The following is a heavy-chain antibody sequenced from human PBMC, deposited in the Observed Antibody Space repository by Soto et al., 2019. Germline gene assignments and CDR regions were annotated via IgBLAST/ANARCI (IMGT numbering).Heavy chain of an antibody. CDR1: GGSISSYY. CDR3: ARGGITMIVGSFDY. CDR2: IYYSGST. J-gene: IGHJ4*02. V-gene: IGHV4-59*08. Sequence: PSETLSLTCTVSGGSISSYYWSWIRQPPGKGLEWIGYIYYSGSTNYNPSLKSRVTISVDTSKNQFSLKLSSVTAADTAVYYCARGGITMIVGSFDYWGQGTLVTVSS. D-gene: IGHD3-22*01.